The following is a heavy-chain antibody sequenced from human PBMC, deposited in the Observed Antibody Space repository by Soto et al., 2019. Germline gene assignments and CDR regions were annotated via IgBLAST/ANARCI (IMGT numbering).Heavy chain of an antibody. V-gene: IGHV3-48*01. CDR1: GFTFSSYS. CDR2: ISSSSSTI. D-gene: IGHD3-9*01. CDR3: ARGPFTYYDILTGPNWFDP. Sequence: GGSLRLSCAASGFTFSSYSMNWVRQAPGKGLEWVSYISSSSSTIYYADSAKGRFTISRDNAKNSLYLQMNSLRAEDTAVYYCARGPFTYYDILTGPNWFDPWGQGTLVTVSS. J-gene: IGHJ5*02.